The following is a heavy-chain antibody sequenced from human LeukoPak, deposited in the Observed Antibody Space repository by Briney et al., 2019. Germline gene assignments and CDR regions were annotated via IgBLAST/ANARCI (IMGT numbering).Heavy chain of an antibody. CDR3: AKDGCSGGSCFSHFDY. D-gene: IGHD2-15*01. V-gene: IGHV3-23*01. CDR2: FSGSDGRI. J-gene: IGHJ4*02. Sequence: GGSLRLSCVASGFTFTSYAMNWVRQAPGEGVEWVSGFSGSDGRIYYADSVKGRFTISRDNSKNTVYLQMNRLRDEDTAVYFCAKDGCSGGSCFSHFDYWGQGTLVTVSS. CDR1: GFTFTSYA.